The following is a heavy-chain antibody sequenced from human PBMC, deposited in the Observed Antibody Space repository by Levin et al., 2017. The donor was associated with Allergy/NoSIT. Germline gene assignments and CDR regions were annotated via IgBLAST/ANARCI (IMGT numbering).Heavy chain of an antibody. Sequence: PGGSLRLSCAASGFTFSSYALSWVRQAPGRGLEWVSTISGGGGKYYADSVKGRFTVSRDNSKNTLDLQVNSLRAEDTAVYYCAKSWRSGSGSKYVTFDFWGPGTLVTVSS. D-gene: IGHD3-10*01. CDR3: AKSWRSGSGSKYVTFDF. J-gene: IGHJ4*02. CDR1: GFTFSSYA. V-gene: IGHV3-23*01. CDR2: ISGGGGK.